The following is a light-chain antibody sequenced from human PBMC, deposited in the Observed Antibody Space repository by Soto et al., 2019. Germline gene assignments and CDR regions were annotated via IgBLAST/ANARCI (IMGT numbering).Light chain of an antibody. J-gene: IGKJ5*01. V-gene: IGKV3-11*01. CDR1: QSVSTY. CDR2: DAS. CDR3: QQRSDWLT. Sequence: EIVLTQSPATLSLYPGERATLSCRASQSVSTYLAWYQQQPGQAPRLLIYDASNRATGIPARFSGSGSGTDFTLTSSSLEPDDFAVYYCQQRSDWLTFGQGTRLEIK.